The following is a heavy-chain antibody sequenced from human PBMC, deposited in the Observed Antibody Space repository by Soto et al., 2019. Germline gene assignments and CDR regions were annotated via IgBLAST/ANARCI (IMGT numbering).Heavy chain of an antibody. J-gene: IGHJ4*02. D-gene: IGHD2-2*01. V-gene: IGHV1-46*03. CDR3: SRDRCSSTSCYPDY. CDR2: INPTGGRA. CDR1: GYHFTRYY. Sequence: QVQLVQSGAEVKKPGASVKVSCKTSGYHFTRYYIHWVRQAPEKGLQRMGIINPTGGRATYAQKFQGRVSMTRDTSTTTVYMEVTGLKSEDTAVYFCSRDRCSSTSCYPDYWGQGTLVTVSS.